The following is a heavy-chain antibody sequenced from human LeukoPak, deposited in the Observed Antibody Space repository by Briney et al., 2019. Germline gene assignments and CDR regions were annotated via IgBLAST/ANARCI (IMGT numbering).Heavy chain of an antibody. V-gene: IGHV4-34*01. D-gene: IGHD3-10*01. CDR3: AREPRFFYFDY. CDR1: GGSFSGYY. J-gene: IGHJ4*02. Sequence: TSETPSLTCAVYGGSFSGYYWSWIRQPPGKGLEWIGEINHSGSTNYNPSLKSRVTISVDTSKNQFSLKLSSVTAADTAVYYCAREPRFFYFDYWGQGTLVTVSS. CDR2: INHSGST.